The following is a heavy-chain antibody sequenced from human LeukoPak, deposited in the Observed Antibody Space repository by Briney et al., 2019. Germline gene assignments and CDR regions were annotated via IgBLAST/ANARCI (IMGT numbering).Heavy chain of an antibody. V-gene: IGHV3-74*01. CDR3: ARDLGVTTY. CDR2: INSDGTTT. J-gene: IGHJ4*02. CDR1: GFSFSSYW. D-gene: IGHD4-17*01. Sequence: PGGSLRLSCAASGFSFSSYWMHWLRQVPGKGLAWVSRINSDGTTTNYADSVKGRFNISRDNAKSTLYLQMSSLRVDDTAVYYCARDLGVTTYWGRGTLVIVSS.